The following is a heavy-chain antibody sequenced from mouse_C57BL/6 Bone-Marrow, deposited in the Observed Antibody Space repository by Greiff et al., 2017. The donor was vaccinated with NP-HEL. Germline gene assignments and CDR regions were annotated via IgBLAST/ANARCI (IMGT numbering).Heavy chain of an antibody. J-gene: IGHJ2*01. CDR3: ASITTVVEGYYFDY. CDR2: IYPGGGYT. Sequence: QVQLKQSGAELVRPGTSVKMSCKASGYTFTNYWIGWAKQRPGHGLEWIGDIYPGGGYTNYNEKFKGKATLTADKSSSTAYMQFSSLTSEDSAIHYCASITTVVEGYYFDYWGQGTTLTVSS. D-gene: IGHD1-1*01. V-gene: IGHV1-63*01. CDR1: GYTFTNYW.